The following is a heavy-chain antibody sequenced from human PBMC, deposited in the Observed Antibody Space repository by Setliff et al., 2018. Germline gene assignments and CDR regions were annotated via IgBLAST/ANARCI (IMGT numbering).Heavy chain of an antibody. CDR3: ARWGDSSGQNNWFDP. D-gene: IGHD6-19*01. V-gene: IGHV1-2*04. CDR1: GGTFSSYA. J-gene: IGHJ5*02. Sequence: ASVKVSCKASGGTFSSYAISWVRQAPGQGLEWMGGINPNSGGTNYAQKFQGWVTMTRDTSISTAYMELSRLRSDNTAVYYCARWGDSSGQNNWFDPWGQGTLVTVSS. CDR2: INPNSGGT.